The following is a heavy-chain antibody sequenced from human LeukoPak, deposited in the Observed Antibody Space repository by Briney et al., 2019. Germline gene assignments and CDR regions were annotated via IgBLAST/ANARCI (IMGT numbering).Heavy chain of an antibody. CDR3: AKDLYRGDSSGSYVPDAFDI. CDR2: ISSSGSTI. J-gene: IGHJ3*02. D-gene: IGHD3-10*01. CDR1: GFTFSDYY. V-gene: IGHV3-11*01. Sequence: GGSLRLSCAASGFTFSDYYMSWIRQAPGKGLEWVSYISSSGSTIYYADSVKGRFTISRDNAKNSLYLQMNSLRAEDTALYYCAKDLYRGDSSGSYVPDAFDIWGQGTMVTVSS.